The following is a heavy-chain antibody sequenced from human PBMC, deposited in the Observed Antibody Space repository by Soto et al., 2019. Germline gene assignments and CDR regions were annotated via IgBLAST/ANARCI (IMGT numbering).Heavy chain of an antibody. CDR1: GFTVSSNY. Sequence: GGSLRLSCAASGFTVSSNYMSWVRQAQGKGLEWVSVIYSGGSTYYADSVKGRFTISRHNSKNTLYLQMNSLRAEDTAVYYCARPQFTMIVVVRFDYWGQGTLVTVSS. D-gene: IGHD3-22*01. J-gene: IGHJ4*02. CDR2: IYSGGST. CDR3: ARPQFTMIVVVRFDY. V-gene: IGHV3-53*04.